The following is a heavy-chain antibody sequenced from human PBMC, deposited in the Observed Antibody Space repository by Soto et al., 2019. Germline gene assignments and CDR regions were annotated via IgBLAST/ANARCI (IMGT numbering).Heavy chain of an antibody. D-gene: IGHD1-26*01. Sequence: EVQLLESGGGLVQPGGSLRLSCAASGLPFSTSAMNWVRQAPGKGLEWVSIISATSDAAYNAASVKGRFTTSRDNSQNTLYLQMDSLRPEDTAVYYCGKYSGSYPVYNGMTVWGQGTTVTVAS. V-gene: IGHV3-23*01. CDR3: GKYSGSYPVYNGMTV. CDR1: GLPFSTSA. CDR2: ISATSDAA. J-gene: IGHJ6*02.